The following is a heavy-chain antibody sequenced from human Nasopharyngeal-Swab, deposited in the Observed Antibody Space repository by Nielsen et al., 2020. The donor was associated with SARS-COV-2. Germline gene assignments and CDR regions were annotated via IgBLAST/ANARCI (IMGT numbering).Heavy chain of an antibody. CDR2: IYTSGST. D-gene: IGHD6-19*01. V-gene: IGHV4-61*02. CDR3: ARDRSRGWYNSFDH. Sequence: LRLSCTVSGGSISSGSYYWSWIRQPAGKGLEWIGRIYTSGSTNYNPSLKSRVTISVDTSKNQFSLKLSSVTAADTAVYYCARDRSRGWYNSFDHWGQGTLVTVSS. J-gene: IGHJ4*02. CDR1: GGSISSGSYY.